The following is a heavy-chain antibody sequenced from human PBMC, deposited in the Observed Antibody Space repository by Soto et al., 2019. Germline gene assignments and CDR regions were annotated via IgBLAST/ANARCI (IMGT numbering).Heavy chain of an antibody. CDR3: ARDRPLGTMIVVEIYYYGMDV. Sequence: EASVKVSCKASGYTFTSYYMHWVRQAPGQGLEWMGIINPSGGSTSYAQKFQGRVTMTRDTSTSTVYMELSSLRSEDTAVYYCARDRPLGTMIVVEIYYYGMDVWGQGTTVTVSS. D-gene: IGHD3-22*01. CDR1: GYTFTSYY. CDR2: INPSGGST. J-gene: IGHJ6*02. V-gene: IGHV1-46*01.